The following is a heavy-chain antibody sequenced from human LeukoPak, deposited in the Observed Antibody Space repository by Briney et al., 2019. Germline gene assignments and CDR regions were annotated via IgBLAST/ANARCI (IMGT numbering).Heavy chain of an antibody. Sequence: GGSLRLSCAASGFTFSGSAMHWVRQASGKGLEWVGRSRSKAYNYATAYAASVKGRFTISRDDSKNTAYLQMNSLKTEDTAVYYCARVYCGGDCYSRGSSWFDPWGQGTLVTVSS. J-gene: IGHJ5*02. CDR2: SRSKAYNYAT. CDR1: GFTFSGSA. CDR3: ARVYCGGDCYSRGSSWFDP. V-gene: IGHV3-73*01. D-gene: IGHD2-21*02.